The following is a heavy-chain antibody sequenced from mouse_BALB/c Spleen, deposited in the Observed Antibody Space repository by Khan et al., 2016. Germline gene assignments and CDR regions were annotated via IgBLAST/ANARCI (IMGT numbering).Heavy chain of an antibody. CDR3: TRGDYYGSGY. Sequence: EVKLLESGPDLVKPSQSLSLTCTVTGYSISSGYSWHWIRQFPGNKLEWMAYIHYSGSTNYNPSLKSRISITRDTSKNQFFLQLISVTTEDTAAYYCTRGDYYGSGYWGQGTTLTVSS. CDR2: IHYSGST. J-gene: IGHJ2*01. D-gene: IGHD1-1*01. V-gene: IGHV3-1*02. CDR1: GYSISSGYS.